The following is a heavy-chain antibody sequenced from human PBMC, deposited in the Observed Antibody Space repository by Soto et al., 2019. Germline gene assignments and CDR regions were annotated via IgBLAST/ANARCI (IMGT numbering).Heavy chain of an antibody. CDR3: AKPPYYCSGGSCS. D-gene: IGHD2-15*01. CDR2: ISGSGGST. J-gene: IGHJ5*02. Sequence: PGGSLRLSCTASGFTFSSYAMSWVRQAPGKGLEWVSAISGSGGSTYYADSVKGRFTISRDNSKNTLYLQMNSLRAEDTAVYYCAKPPYYCSGGSCSWGQGTLVTVSS. V-gene: IGHV3-23*01. CDR1: GFTFSSYA.